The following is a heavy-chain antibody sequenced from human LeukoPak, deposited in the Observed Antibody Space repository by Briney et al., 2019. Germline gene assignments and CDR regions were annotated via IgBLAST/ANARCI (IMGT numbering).Heavy chain of an antibody. CDR3: TRAHGYSYGYADV. V-gene: IGHV3-49*03. Sequence: GGSLRLSCSASGFTFGDYAMSWFRQAPGKGLGWVGFIRSKAYGGTTEYAASVKGRFTISRDDSKSIAYLQMNSLKTEDTAVYYCTRAHGYSYGYADVWGKGTTVTVCS. CDR2: IRSKAYGGTT. CDR1: GFTFGDYA. J-gene: IGHJ6*04. D-gene: IGHD5-18*01.